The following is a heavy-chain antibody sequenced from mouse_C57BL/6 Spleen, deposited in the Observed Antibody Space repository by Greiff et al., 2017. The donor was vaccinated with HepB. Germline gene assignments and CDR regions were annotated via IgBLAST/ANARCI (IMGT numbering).Heavy chain of an antibody. CDR3: TIYDGYYVRAMDY. Sequence: EVKLVESGEGLVKPGGSLKLSCAASGFTFSSYAMSWVRQTPEKRLEWVAYISSGGDYIYYADTVKGRFTISRDNARNTLYLQMSSLKSEDTTMYYCTIYDGYYVRAMDYWGQGTSVTVSS. CDR2: ISSGGDYI. J-gene: IGHJ4*01. D-gene: IGHD2-3*01. V-gene: IGHV5-9-1*02. CDR1: GFTFSSYA.